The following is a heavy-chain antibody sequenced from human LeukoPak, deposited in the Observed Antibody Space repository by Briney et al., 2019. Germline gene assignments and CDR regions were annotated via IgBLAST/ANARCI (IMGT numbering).Heavy chain of an antibody. CDR2: INPNSGGT. CDR3: ARGQSGSRSHFDY. Sequence: ASVKVSCKASGYTFTGYYMHWVRQAPGQGLEWMGWINPNSGGTNYAQKFQGRVTMTRDTSISTAYMELSRLRSGDTAVYYCARGQSGSRSHFDYWGQGTLVTVSS. J-gene: IGHJ4*02. V-gene: IGHV1-2*02. CDR1: GYTFTGYY. D-gene: IGHD1-26*01.